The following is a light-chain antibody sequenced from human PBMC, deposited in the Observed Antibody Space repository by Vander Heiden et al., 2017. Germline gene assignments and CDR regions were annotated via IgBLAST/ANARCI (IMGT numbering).Light chain of an antibody. V-gene: IGKV3-11*01. CDR1: QSVSSY. CDR2: DAS. CDR3: QQRSNWP. Sequence: EIVLTQSLATLSLSPGERATLSCRASQSVSSYLAWYQQKPGQAPRLLIYDASNRATGIPARFSGSGSGTDFTLTISSLEPEDFAVYYCQQRSNWPFGQGTKLEIK. J-gene: IGKJ2*01.